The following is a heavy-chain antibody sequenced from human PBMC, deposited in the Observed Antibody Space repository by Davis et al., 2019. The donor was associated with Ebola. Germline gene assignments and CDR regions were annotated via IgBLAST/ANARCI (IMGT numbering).Heavy chain of an antibody. D-gene: IGHD2-15*01. CDR2: IIPIFGTA. CDR3: TREVVVVVAANNNWFDP. V-gene: IGHV1-69*06. Sequence: AASVKVSCKASGGTFSSYAISWVRQAPGQGLEWMGGIIPIFGTANYAQKFRGRVTITADKSTSTAYMELSSLRSEDTAVYYCTREVVVVVAANNNWFDPWGQGTLVTVSS. CDR1: GGTFSSYA. J-gene: IGHJ5*02.